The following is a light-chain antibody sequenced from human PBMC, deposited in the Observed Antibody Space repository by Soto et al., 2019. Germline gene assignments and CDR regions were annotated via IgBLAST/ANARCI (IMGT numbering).Light chain of an antibody. Sequence: QSALTQPASVSGSPGQSITISCTGTSSAVGTYNLVSWYQQHPGKAPKLILYEGSMRPSGVSNRFSGSKSGNSASLTISGPQAEAEDDYHCCSYAGSSTWVFGGGTQLTVL. CDR2: EGS. J-gene: IGLJ3*02. CDR1: SSAVGTYNL. V-gene: IGLV2-23*01. CDR3: CSYAGSSTWV.